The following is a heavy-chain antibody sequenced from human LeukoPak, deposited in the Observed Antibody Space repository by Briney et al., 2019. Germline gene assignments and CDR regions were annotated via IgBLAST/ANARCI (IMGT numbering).Heavy chain of an antibody. V-gene: IGHV3-30*02. J-gene: IGHJ4*02. CDR1: GFTFSNYG. Sequence: RSGGSLRLSCAASGFTFSNYGMHWVRQAPGKGLEWVAFIRYDGSNKYYADSVKGRFTISRDNSKNTLYLQMNSLRAEDTAVYYCVKETYEICGYFSDYWGQGTLVTVSS. CDR3: VKETYEICGYFSDY. D-gene: IGHD3-22*01. CDR2: IRYDGSNK.